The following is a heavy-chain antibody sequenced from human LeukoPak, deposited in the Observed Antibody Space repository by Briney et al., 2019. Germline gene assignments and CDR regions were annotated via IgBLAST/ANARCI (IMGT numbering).Heavy chain of an antibody. CDR1: GFTFSSYG. Sequence: PGRSLRLSCAASGFTFSSYGMHWVRQARGKGLEWVAVISYDGSNKYYADSVKGRFTISRDNSKNTLYLQMNSLRAEDTAVYYCARIVSKIYYYYYYGMDVWGKGTTVTVSS. V-gene: IGHV3-30*03. J-gene: IGHJ6*04. D-gene: IGHD3-22*01. CDR3: ARIVSKIYYYYYYGMDV. CDR2: ISYDGSNK.